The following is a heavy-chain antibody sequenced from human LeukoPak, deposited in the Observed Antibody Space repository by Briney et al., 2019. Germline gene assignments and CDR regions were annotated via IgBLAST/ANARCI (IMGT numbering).Heavy chain of an antibody. CDR2: ISYDGSNK. CDR1: GFTFSSNA. V-gene: IGHV3-30*18. D-gene: IGHD3-22*01. Sequence: PGGSLRLSCAASGFTFSSNAMTWVRQAPGKGLEWVAVISYDGSNKYYADSVKGRFTISRDNSKNTLYLQMNSLRAEDTAVYYCAKDRATYYYDSSGFPPDYWGQGTLVTVSS. J-gene: IGHJ4*02. CDR3: AKDRATYYYDSSGFPPDY.